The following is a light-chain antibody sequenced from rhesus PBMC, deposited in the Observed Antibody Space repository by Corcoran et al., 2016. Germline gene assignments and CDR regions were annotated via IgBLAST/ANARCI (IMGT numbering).Light chain of an antibody. CDR2: KAS. Sequence: DIQMTQSPSSLSASVGDRVTITCRASQGIISWLAWFQQKPGKAPKLLIYKASTLQSGVPSRFRGSGSGTDFTLTISSLQPEDSAAYYCQHYYDNPFTFGPGTKLDIK. J-gene: IGKJ3*01. CDR1: QGIISW. CDR3: QHYYDNPFT. V-gene: IGKV1-21*01.